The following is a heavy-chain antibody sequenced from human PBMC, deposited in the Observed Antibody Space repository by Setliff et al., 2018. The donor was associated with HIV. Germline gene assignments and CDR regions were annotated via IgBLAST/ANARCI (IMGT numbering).Heavy chain of an antibody. Sequence: SETLSLTCAVYGGSFSGHYWSWIRQPPGKGLEWIGEINHSGSTNFNPSLRSRVTISVDTSKNQFSLKVNSVTAADTAVYYCARSPRIGVAGEFEYWGQGTLVTVSS. CDR2: INHSGST. CDR1: GGSFSGHY. J-gene: IGHJ4*02. CDR3: ARSPRIGVAGEFEY. D-gene: IGHD6-19*01. V-gene: IGHV4-34*01.